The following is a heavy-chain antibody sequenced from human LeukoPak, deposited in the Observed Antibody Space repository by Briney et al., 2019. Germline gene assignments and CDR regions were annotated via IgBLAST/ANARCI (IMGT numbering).Heavy chain of an antibody. J-gene: IGHJ4*02. V-gene: IGHV4-61*01. CDR1: GGSISSSSFY. Sequence: SETLSLTCTVSGGSISSSSFYWSWIRQPPGKGLEWIGYISYRGNTNYNPSLKRRVAISLDTSKNQFSLRLSSVTAADTAVYYCATLYCSRTSCYVDYWGQGTLVTVSS. CDR3: ATLYCSRTSCYVDY. CDR2: ISYRGNT. D-gene: IGHD2-2*01.